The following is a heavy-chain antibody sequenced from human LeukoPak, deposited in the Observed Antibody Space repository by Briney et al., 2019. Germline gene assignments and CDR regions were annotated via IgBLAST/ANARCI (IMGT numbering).Heavy chain of an antibody. J-gene: IGHJ5*01. CDR1: GFTFSSYS. CDR3: ARDSEKEYCSSTSCYLYNWFDS. Sequence: GGSLRLSCAASGFTFSSYSMNWVRQAPGKGLEWVSSISSSSSYIYYADSVKGRFTISRDNAKNSLYLQMNSLRAEDTAVYYCARDSEKEYCSSTSCYLYNWFDSWGQGTLVTVSS. CDR2: ISSSSSYI. D-gene: IGHD2-2*01. V-gene: IGHV3-21*01.